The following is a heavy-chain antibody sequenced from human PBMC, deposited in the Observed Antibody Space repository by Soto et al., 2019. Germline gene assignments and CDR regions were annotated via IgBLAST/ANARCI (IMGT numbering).Heavy chain of an antibody. V-gene: IGHV3-30-3*01. D-gene: IGHD3-10*01. CDR1: GFTFSSYA. CDR3: ARDARILWFGDPSQNNWFDP. Sequence: GGSLRLSCAASGFTFSSYAMHWVRQAPGKGLEWVAVISYDGSNKYYADSVKGRFTISRDNSKNTLYLQMNSLRAEDTAVYYCARDARILWFGDPSQNNWFDPWGQGTLVTVSS. CDR2: ISYDGSNK. J-gene: IGHJ5*02.